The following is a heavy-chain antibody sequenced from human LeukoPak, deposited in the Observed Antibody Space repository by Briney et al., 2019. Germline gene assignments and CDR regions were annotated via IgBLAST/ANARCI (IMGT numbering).Heavy chain of an antibody. CDR2: IYSGGST. V-gene: IGHV3-66*01. Sequence: GGSLRLSCAASGFTVSSNYMSWVRQAPGKGLEWVSVIYSGGSTYYADSVKGRFTISRDNSKNTLYLQVNSLRAEDTAVYYCARRGGYDYGDYWGQGTLVTVSS. J-gene: IGHJ4*02. CDR1: GFTVSSNY. D-gene: IGHD3-16*01. CDR3: ARRGGYDYGDY.